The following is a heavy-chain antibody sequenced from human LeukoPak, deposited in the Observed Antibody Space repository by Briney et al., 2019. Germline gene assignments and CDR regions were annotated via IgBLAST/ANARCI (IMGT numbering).Heavy chain of an antibody. CDR1: GYTFTSYG. CDR2: ISAYNGNT. V-gene: IGHV1-18*01. CDR3: AGLIGCWWCSGGSYYYYMDV. Sequence: ASVKVSCKASGYTFTSYGISWVRQAPGQGLEWMGWISAYNGNTNYAQKLQGRVTMTTDTSTSTAYMELRSLRSDDTAVYYCAGLIGCWWCSGGSYYYYMDVWGKGTTVTVSS. D-gene: IGHD2-15*01. J-gene: IGHJ6*03.